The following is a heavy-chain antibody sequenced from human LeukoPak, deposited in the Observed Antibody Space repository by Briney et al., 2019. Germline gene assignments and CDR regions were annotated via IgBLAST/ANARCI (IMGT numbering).Heavy chain of an antibody. D-gene: IGHD6-13*01. CDR3: ARDWGYSRDQEDAFDI. V-gene: IGHV1-69*04. Sequence: SVKVSCKASGGTFSSYTISWVRQAPGQGLEWMGRIIAILGIANYAQKFQGRVTITADKSTSTAYMELSSLRSEDTAVYYCARDWGYSRDQEDAFDIWGQGTMVTVSS. CDR1: GGTFSSYT. J-gene: IGHJ3*02. CDR2: IIAILGIA.